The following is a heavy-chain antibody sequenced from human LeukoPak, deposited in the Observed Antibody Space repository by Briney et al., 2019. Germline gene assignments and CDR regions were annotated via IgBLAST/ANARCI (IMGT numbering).Heavy chain of an antibody. V-gene: IGHV3-7*05. CDR1: GFTFSRYW. D-gene: IGHD6-6*01. CDR3: AISMAGRLAPSDLTGDY. Sequence: GGSLRLSCGASGFTFSRYWMSWVRQAPGKGLEWLANINEDGSGKYYVDSVKGRFTMSRDNVKNSLYLQMNSLRAEDTAVYYCAISMAGRLAPSDLTGDYWGQGTLVTVSS. CDR2: INEDGSGK. J-gene: IGHJ4*02.